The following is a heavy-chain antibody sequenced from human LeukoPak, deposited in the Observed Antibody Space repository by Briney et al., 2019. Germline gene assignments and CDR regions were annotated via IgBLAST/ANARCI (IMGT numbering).Heavy chain of an antibody. J-gene: IGHJ3*02. V-gene: IGHV1-69*05. CDR1: GGTFSSYA. D-gene: IGHD6-19*01. CDR2: IIPIFGTA. CDR3: ASRFWSSGWYRDAFDI. Sequence: SVKVSCKASGGTFSSYAISWVRQAPGQGLEWMGRIIPIFGTANYAQKFQDRVTITTDESTSTAYMELSSLRSEDTAVYYCASRFWSSGWYRDAFDIWGQGTMVTVSS.